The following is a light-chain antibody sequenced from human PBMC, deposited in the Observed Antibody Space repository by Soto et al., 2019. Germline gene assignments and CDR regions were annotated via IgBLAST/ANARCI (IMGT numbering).Light chain of an antibody. CDR1: SSDVGSYNL. V-gene: IGLV2-23*01. CDR2: EDT. Sequence: SVLTQPASVSGSPGQSITISCTGTSSDVGSYNLVSWYQQHPGKAPKLMIYEDTKRPSGVSYRFSGSKSGNTASLTISGLQAEDEADYYCCSYAGSNTFVFGSGTKLTVL. CDR3: CSYAGSNTFV. J-gene: IGLJ1*01.